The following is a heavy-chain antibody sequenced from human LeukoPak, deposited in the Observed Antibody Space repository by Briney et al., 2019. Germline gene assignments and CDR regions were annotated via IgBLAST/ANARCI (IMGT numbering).Heavy chain of an antibody. CDR1: GFTFSSYA. D-gene: IGHD6-6*01. V-gene: IGHV3-30-3*01. J-gene: IGHJ4*02. Sequence: GGSLRLSCAASGFTFSSYAMHWVRQAPGKGLEWVAVISYDGSNKYYADSVKGRFTISRDNSKNTLYLQMNSLRTEDTAVYYCASDSSSSYYFDYWGQGTLVTVSS. CDR3: ASDSSSSYYFDY. CDR2: ISYDGSNK.